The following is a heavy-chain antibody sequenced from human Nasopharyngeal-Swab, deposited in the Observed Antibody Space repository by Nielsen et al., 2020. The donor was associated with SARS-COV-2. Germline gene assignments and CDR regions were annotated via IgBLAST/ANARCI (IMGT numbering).Heavy chain of an antibody. CDR3: VRPEGVATSFKYYFQYGMDV. D-gene: IGHD5-12*01. V-gene: IGHV5-51*01. CDR2: IHPLDSHT. J-gene: IGHJ6*02. Sequence: GGSLRLSCKRSGYTFTSYWIAWVRQLPGKGLEWMGIIHPLDSHTRYSPSFQGHVTISADKSISTAYLQWSSLKASDTAMYYCVRPEGVATSFKYYFQYGMDVWGQGTMVTVPS. CDR1: GYTFTSYW.